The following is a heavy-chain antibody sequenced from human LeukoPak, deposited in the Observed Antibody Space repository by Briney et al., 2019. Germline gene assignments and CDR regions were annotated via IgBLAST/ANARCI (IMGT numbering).Heavy chain of an antibody. D-gene: IGHD6-19*01. J-gene: IGHJ4*02. CDR2: ISSGSSYI. CDR3: ALIGAVAGPFDY. CDR1: GFTFSSYS. Sequence: GGSLRLSCAASGFTFSSYSMNWVRQAPGKGLEWVSSISSGSSYIYYADSVKGRFTISRDNAKNSLYLQMNSLRAEDTAVYYCALIGAVAGPFDYWGQGTLVTVSS. V-gene: IGHV3-21*01.